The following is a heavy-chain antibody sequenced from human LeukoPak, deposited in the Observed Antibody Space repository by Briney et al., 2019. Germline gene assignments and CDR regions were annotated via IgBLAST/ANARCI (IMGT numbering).Heavy chain of an antibody. D-gene: IGHD3-22*01. J-gene: IGHJ4*02. CDR2: ICSSSSYT. CDR3: ARGRTYYYDSGGYSPFDY. V-gene: IGHV3-11*03. Sequence: GGSLRLSCAASGFTFSDYYMSWIRQAPGKGLEWVSYICSSSSYTNYADSVKGRFTISRDNAKNSLYLQMNSLRAEDTAVYYCARGRTYYYDSGGYSPFDYWGQGTLVTVSS. CDR1: GFTFSDYY.